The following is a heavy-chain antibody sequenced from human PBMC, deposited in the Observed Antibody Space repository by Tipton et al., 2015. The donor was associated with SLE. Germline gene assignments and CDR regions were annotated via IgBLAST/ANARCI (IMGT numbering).Heavy chain of an antibody. Sequence: TLSLTCTVSGASMSPYYWSWIRQPPGKGLEWIGYIYYSGSSTYNPSLKSRVTTSLDMSKKQFSLKVTSVTAADTAVYYCARGDPTYGSGSYYFDYWGQGTLVTVSS. CDR3: ARGDPTYGSGSYYFDY. D-gene: IGHD3-10*01. CDR2: IYYSGSS. J-gene: IGHJ4*02. CDR1: GASMSPYY. V-gene: IGHV4-59*01.